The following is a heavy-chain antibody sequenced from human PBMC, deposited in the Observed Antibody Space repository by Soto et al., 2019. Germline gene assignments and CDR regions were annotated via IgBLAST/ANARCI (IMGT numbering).Heavy chain of an antibody. V-gene: IGHV3-48*02. J-gene: IGHJ6*02. Sequence: GGSLRLSCAASGFTFSSYSMNWVRQAPGKGLEWVSYISSSSSTIYYADSVKGRFTISRDNAKNSLYLQMNSLRDEDTAVYYCARDNYDFWSGYSTYYYYGMDVWGQGTTVTVSS. CDR1: GFTFSSYS. CDR2: ISSSSSTI. D-gene: IGHD3-3*01. CDR3: ARDNYDFWSGYSTYYYYGMDV.